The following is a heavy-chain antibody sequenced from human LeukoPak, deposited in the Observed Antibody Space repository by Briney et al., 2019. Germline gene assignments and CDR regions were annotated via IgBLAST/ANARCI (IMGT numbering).Heavy chain of an antibody. V-gene: IGHV3-33*01. CDR3: ARDRWMVRGVAPDY. CDR1: GFTFSSYD. CDR2: IWYDGSNK. J-gene: IGHJ4*02. Sequence: GRSLRLSCAASGFTFSSYDMHWVRQAPGKGLEWVAVIWYDGSNKYYADSVKGRFTISRDNSKNTLYLQMNSLRAEDTAVYYCARDRWMVRGVAPDYWGQGTLVTVSS. D-gene: IGHD3-10*01.